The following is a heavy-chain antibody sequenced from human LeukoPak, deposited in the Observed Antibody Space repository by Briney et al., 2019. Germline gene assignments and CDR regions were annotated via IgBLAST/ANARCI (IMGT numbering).Heavy chain of an antibody. CDR1: GVTFSDFY. Sequence: SETLSLTCAAYGVTFSDFYWHWIRQPPGKGLEWIGQISHSGGINYNPSLQSRVTLSVDTSNNHFSLRLPPVTAADTAVNYCVRVYSEYWSDWGQGSLVTVSS. V-gene: IGHV4-34*01. D-gene: IGHD3-3*01. J-gene: IGHJ4*02. CDR3: VRVYSEYWSD. CDR2: ISHSGGI.